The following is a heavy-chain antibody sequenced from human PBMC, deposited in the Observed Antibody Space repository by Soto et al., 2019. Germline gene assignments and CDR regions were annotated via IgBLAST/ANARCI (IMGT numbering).Heavy chain of an antibody. V-gene: IGHV3-30-3*01. J-gene: IGHJ3*02. D-gene: IGHD2-15*01. CDR1: GFSFRNYN. CDR2: VSHDGVNK. CDR3: VRETQIVMVVVPTPGSPGAFDM. Sequence: QMQLVESGGGVVQPGRSLRLSCAASGFSFRNYNLHWVRQAPGKGLEWVAVVSHDGVNKHYAESVKGRLSISRDSSRDTLYLQTNSLRPEDTAVYYCVRETQIVMVVVPTPGSPGAFDMWGQGTMVTVSS.